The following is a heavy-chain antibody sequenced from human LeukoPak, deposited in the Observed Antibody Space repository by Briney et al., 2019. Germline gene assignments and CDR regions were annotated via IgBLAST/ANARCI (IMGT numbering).Heavy chain of an antibody. CDR3: ARDMGHYYYGMDV. Sequence: GGSLRLSCAASGFTFSSYWMSWVRQAPGKGLEWVANIKQDGSEKYYVDSVKGRFTISRDNAKNSLYLQKNSLRAEDTAVYYCARDMGHYYYGMDVWGQGTTVTVSS. J-gene: IGHJ6*02. CDR2: IKQDGSEK. CDR1: GFTFSSYW. V-gene: IGHV3-7*01. D-gene: IGHD3-10*01.